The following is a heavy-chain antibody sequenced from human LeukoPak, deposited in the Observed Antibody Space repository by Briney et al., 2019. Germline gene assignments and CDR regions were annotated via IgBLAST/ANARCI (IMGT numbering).Heavy chain of an antibody. J-gene: IGHJ6*03. Sequence: GGSLRLSCAASGFTFSSYGMHWVRQAPGKGLEWVAVIWYGGSNKYYADSVKGRFTISRDNSKNTLYLQMNSLRAEDTAVYYCAKARGYSHYYYMDVWGKGTTVTVSS. D-gene: IGHD5-18*01. CDR2: IWYGGSNK. CDR1: GFTFSSYG. CDR3: AKARGYSHYYYMDV. V-gene: IGHV3-33*06.